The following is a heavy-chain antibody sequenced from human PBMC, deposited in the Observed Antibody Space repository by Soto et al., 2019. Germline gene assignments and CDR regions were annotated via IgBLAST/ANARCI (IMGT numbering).Heavy chain of an antibody. CDR2: INAGNANT. Sequence: QVQLVQSGAEEKNPGASVKVSCKASGYTFTNYAMHWVRQAPGQRLEWMGWINAGNANTKHSHKFQGRATITRDTPASTADMGLSSLTSEDTAVYYCGRVRGFSLPDYWGEGALVTVAS. J-gene: IGHJ4*02. V-gene: IGHV1-3*05. CDR3: GRVRGFSLPDY. CDR1: GYTFTNYA.